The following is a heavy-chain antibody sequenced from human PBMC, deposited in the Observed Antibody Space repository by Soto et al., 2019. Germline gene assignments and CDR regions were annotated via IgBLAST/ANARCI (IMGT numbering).Heavy chain of an antibody. V-gene: IGHV4-34*01. D-gene: IGHD3-10*01. CDR1: GGSFSGYY. CDR3: ARASITMVRGVIIKEDNWFDP. Sequence: PSETLSLTCAVYGGSFSGYYWSWIRQPPGKGLEWIGEINHSGSTNYNPSLKSRVTISVDTSKNQFSLKLSSVTAADTAVYYCARASITMVRGVIIKEDNWFDPWGQGTLVTVSS. J-gene: IGHJ5*02. CDR2: INHSGST.